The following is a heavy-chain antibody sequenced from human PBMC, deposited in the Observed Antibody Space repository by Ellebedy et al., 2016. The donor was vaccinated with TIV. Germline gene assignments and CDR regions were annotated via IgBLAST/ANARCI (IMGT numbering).Heavy chain of an antibody. Sequence: AASVKVSCKTSGYTFTGSYVHWVRQAPGQGLEWMGIINPTAGSTSSAQKFQGRVTMTRDTSTSTVYMEVSSLRSEDTAVYYCARDLGRNSNYLEYWGQGTPVTVSS. D-gene: IGHD4-11*01. V-gene: IGHV1-46*01. CDR2: INPTAGST. J-gene: IGHJ4*02. CDR1: GYTFTGSY. CDR3: ARDLGRNSNYLEY.